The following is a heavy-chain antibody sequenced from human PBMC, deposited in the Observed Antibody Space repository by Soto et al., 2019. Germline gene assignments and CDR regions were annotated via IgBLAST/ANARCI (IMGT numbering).Heavy chain of an antibody. CDR1: GGSISSHY. CDR3: ARQRRDGYNYDY. V-gene: IGHV4-59*11. D-gene: IGHD5-12*01. J-gene: IGHJ4*02. CDR2: IYYSGST. Sequence: SETLSLTCTVSGGSISSHYWSWTRQPPGKGLEWIGYIYYSGSTNYNPSLKIPVTISVDTSKNQFSLKLSSVTAADTAVYYCARQRRDGYNYDYWGQGTLVTVSS.